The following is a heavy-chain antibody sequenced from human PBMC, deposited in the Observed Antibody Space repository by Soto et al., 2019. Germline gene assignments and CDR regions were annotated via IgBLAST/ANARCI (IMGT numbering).Heavy chain of an antibody. D-gene: IGHD2-21*02. CDR1: GFTFSSYA. Sequence: PGGSLRLSCAASGFTFSSYAMSWVRQAPGKGLEWVSAISGSGGSTYYADSVKGRFTISRDNSKNTLYLQMNSLRAEDTAVYYCAKVDHIVVVTAIPDAFDIWGQGTMVTVSS. V-gene: IGHV3-23*01. CDR2: ISGSGGST. J-gene: IGHJ3*02. CDR3: AKVDHIVVVTAIPDAFDI.